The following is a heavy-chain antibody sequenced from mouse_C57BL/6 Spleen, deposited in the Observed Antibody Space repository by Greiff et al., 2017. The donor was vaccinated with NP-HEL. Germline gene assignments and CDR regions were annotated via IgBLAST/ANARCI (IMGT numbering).Heavy chain of an antibody. V-gene: IGHV1-81*01. J-gene: IGHJ4*01. CDR1: GYTFTSYG. CDR3: ARRAAPHDGYRYAMDY. D-gene: IGHD2-3*01. CDR2: IYPRSGNT. Sequence: QVQLQQSGAELARPGASVKLSCKASGYTFTSYGISWVKQRTGQGLEWIGEIYPRSGNTYYNEKFKGKATLTADKSSSTAYMELRSLTSEDSAVYFCARRAAPHDGYRYAMDYWGQGTSVTVSS.